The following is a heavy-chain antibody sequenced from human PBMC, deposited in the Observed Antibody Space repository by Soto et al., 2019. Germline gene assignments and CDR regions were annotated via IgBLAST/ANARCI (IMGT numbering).Heavy chain of an antibody. CDR3: ARELYCSGGSCSRRFDP. D-gene: IGHD2-15*01. CDR1: GGSISSGGYY. V-gene: IGHV4-31*03. J-gene: IGHJ5*02. CDR2: IYYSGST. Sequence: QVQLQESGPGLVKPSQTLSLTCTVSGGSISSGGYYWSWIRQHPGKGLEWIGYIYYSGSTYYNPSLKGRVTISVDTSKNQFSLKLSSVTAADTAVYYCARELYCSGGSCSRRFDPWGQGTLVTVSS.